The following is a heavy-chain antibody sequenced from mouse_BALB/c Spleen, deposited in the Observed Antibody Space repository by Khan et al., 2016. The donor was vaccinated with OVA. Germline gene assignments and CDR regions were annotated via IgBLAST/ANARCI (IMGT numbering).Heavy chain of an antibody. CDR3: ARDYGSSFYYAMGY. J-gene: IGHJ4*01. D-gene: IGHD1-1*01. CDR2: INPYNGGT. CDR1: GYSFTGYT. V-gene: IGHV1-26*01. Sequence: EVQLQQSRPELVKPGASMKISCKASGYSFTGYTMNWVKQSHGKNLEWIGLINPYNGGTSYNQKFKGKATLTVDKSSSTAYMELLSQTSEDSAVYYCARDYGSSFYYAMGYWGQGTSVTVSS.